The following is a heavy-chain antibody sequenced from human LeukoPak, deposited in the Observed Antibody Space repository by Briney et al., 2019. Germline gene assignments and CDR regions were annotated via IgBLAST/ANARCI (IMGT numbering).Heavy chain of an antibody. CDR3: ARVGITGTRLTYNWFDP. D-gene: IGHD1-20*01. V-gene: IGHV4-39*07. CDR2: IYYSGST. J-gene: IGHJ5*02. CDR1: GASITSSNYY. Sequence: SETLSLTCAVSGASITSSNYYWGWVRQPPWKGLEWIGTIYYSGSTYYNPSLKSRVTISVDTSKNQFSLKLSSVTAADTAVYYCARVGITGTRLTYNWFDPWGQGTLVTVSS.